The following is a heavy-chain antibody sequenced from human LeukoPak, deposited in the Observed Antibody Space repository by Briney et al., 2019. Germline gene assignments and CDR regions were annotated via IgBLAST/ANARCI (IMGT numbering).Heavy chain of an antibody. J-gene: IGHJ4*02. CDR2: ISSGGSTI. V-gene: IGHV3-11*04. Sequence: PGGSLRLSCAASGFTFTDSYMSWIRQAPGKGLEWVSYISSGGSTIYYADSVKGRFTISRDNAKNSLYLQMNSLRAEDTAVYFCARDRGVWGVPPEVLDYWGQGTLVTVSS. D-gene: IGHD2-2*01. CDR3: ARDRGVWGVPPEVLDY. CDR1: GFTFTDSY.